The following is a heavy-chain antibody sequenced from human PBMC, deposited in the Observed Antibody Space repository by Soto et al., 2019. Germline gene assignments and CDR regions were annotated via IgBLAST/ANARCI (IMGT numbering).Heavy chain of an antibody. J-gene: IGHJ4*01. Sequence: GESLKISCKGSGYSFTSNWISWVRQMPGKGLEWMGRIDPRDSYTNYSPSFQGHVTISLAKADHPSYLQWSSLKASDTAQYFCCRSYCLPYSCYNGYFDYWGRGTLVTVSS. CDR2: IDPRDSYT. CDR1: GYSFTSNW. CDR3: CRSYCLPYSCYNGYFDY. V-gene: IGHV5-10-1*01. D-gene: IGHD2-2*02.